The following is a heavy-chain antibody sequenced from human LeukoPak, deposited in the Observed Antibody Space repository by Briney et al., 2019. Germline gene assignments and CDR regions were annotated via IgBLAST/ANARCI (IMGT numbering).Heavy chain of an antibody. CDR3: AKSSGDYFDY. V-gene: IGHV3-23*01. D-gene: IGHD3-10*01. CDR1: GFTFSSYA. J-gene: IGHJ4*02. CDR2: ISGSGGST. Sequence: GGSLRLSCAASGFTFSSYAMSWVRQAPGKGLEWVSAISGSGGSTCYADSVKGRFTISRDNSKNTLYLQMNSLRAGDTAVYYCAKSSGDYFDYWGQGTLVTVSS.